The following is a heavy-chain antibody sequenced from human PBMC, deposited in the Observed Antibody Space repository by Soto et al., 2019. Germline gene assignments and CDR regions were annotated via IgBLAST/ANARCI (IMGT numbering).Heavy chain of an antibody. CDR1: GGSISSGEYY. V-gene: IGHV4-30-4*01. CDR3: ARGVSDYVWGSYRGNWFDP. D-gene: IGHD3-16*02. CDR2: IYYSGST. Sequence: SETLSLTCTVSGGSISSGEYYWSWIRQPPGKGLEWIGYIYYSGSTYYNPSLKSRVTISVDTSKNQFSLKLSSVTAADTAVYYCARGVSDYVWGSYRGNWFDPWGQGTLVTVSS. J-gene: IGHJ5*02.